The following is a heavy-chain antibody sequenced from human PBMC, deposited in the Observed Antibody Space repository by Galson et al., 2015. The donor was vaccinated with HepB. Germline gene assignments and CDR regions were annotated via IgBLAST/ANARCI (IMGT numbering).Heavy chain of an antibody. D-gene: IGHD1-26*01. J-gene: IGHJ4*02. Sequence: SLRLSCAASGFTFGDYVMSWFRQAPGKGLEWVGFIRSKAYGGTTEYAASVKGRFTISRDDSKSIAYLQMNSLKTEDTAVYYCTRRVGPTRDYWGQGTLVTVSS. CDR1: GFTFGDYV. CDR2: IRSKAYGGTT. CDR3: TRRVGPTRDY. V-gene: IGHV3-49*03.